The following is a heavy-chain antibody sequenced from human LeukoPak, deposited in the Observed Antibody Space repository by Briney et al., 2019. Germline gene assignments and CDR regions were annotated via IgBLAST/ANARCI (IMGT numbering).Heavy chain of an antibody. J-gene: IGHJ6*02. CDR2: INGGGGST. CDR3: AKAGRYCSGGGSCSQSTVYYYYGMDV. D-gene: IGHD2-15*01. CDR1: GFTFSSYA. Sequence: HTGGSLRLSCAASGFTFSSYAMNWVRQAPGKGLEWVSVINGGGGSTYYADSVKGRFTISRDNSKNTLYLQMNSLRAEDTAVYYCAKAGRYCSGGGSCSQSTVYYYYGMDVWGQGTTVTVSS. V-gene: IGHV3-23*01.